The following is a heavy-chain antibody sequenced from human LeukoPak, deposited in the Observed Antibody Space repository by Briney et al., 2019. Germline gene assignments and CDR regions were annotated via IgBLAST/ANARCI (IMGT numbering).Heavy chain of an antibody. CDR3: ARGRGSSGYYWFDP. CDR2: IYYSGST. CDR1: GGSISSYY. J-gene: IGHJ5*02. D-gene: IGHD3-22*01. Sequence: SETLSLTCTVSGGSISSYYWSWIRQPPGKGLEWIGYIYYSGSTNYNPSLKSRVTISVDTSKNQFSLKLSSVTAADTAVYYCARGRGSSGYYWFDPWGQGTLVTVSS. V-gene: IGHV4-59*01.